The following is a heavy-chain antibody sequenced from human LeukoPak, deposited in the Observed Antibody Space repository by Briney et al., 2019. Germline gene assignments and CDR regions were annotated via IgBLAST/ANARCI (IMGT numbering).Heavy chain of an antibody. CDR1: GGSFSGYY. V-gene: IGHV4-34*01. Sequence: SETLSLTCAVYGGSFSGYYWSWIRQPPGKGLEWIGEINHSGSTNYNPSLKSRVTISVDTSKNQFSLKLSSVTAADTAVYYCARFGEQYDAFDIWGQGTMVTVSS. CDR2: INHSGST. J-gene: IGHJ3*02. D-gene: IGHD3-10*01. CDR3: ARFGEQYDAFDI.